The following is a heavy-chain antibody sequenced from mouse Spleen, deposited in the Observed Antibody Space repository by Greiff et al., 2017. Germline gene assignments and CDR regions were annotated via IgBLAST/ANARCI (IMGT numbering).Heavy chain of an antibody. CDR2: IWGGGST. CDR1: GFSLTSYG. V-gene: IGHV2-6*01. Sequence: QVHVKQSGPGLVAPSQSLSITCTVSGFSLTSYGVDWVRQSPGKGLEWLGVIWGGGSTNYNSALKSRLSISKDNSKSQVFLKMNSLQTDDTAMYYCASERGLTGTFAYWGQGTLVTVSA. CDR3: ASERGLTGTFAY. J-gene: IGHJ3*01. D-gene: IGHD4-1*01.